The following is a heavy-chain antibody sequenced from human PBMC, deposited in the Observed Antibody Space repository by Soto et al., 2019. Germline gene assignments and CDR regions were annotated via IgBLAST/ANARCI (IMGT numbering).Heavy chain of an antibody. V-gene: IGHV5-10-1*01. Sequence: GESLRISCKGSGYSFIAYWIGWVRQMPGKGLEWMGRIDPTDSYTNYNPSFQGHVTISADKSTSTAFLHWSSLMASDTAMYYCAGLNSTFSPNWFAPWGQGTLVTVSS. CDR1: GYSFIAYW. J-gene: IGHJ5*02. CDR2: IDPTDSYT. CDR3: AGLNSTFSPNWFAP. D-gene: IGHD2-2*01.